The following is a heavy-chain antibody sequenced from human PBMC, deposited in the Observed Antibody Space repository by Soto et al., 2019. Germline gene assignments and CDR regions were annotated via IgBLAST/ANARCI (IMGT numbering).Heavy chain of an antibody. CDR2: ISSTTNYI. J-gene: IGHJ4*02. CDR3: ARESEDLTSNFDY. V-gene: IGHV3-21*06. Sequence: GGAPRISRAAPGFTFSRYSKNLVRPAPGKGLEWVSSISSTTNYIYYGDSIKGRFTIARDNAKNSLYLEMNSLRAEDTAVYYCARESEDLTSNFDYWGQGTLVTVSS. CDR1: GFTFSRYS.